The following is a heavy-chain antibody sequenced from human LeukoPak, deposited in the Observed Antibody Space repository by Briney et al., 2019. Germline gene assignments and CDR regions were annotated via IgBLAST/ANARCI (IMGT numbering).Heavy chain of an antibody. D-gene: IGHD2-2*01. CDR2: TYYRSTWYN. Sequence: SQTLSLTCAISGDSVSSNSVTWNWIRQSPSRGLEWLGRTYYRSTWYNDYAVSVRGRITVNPDTSKNQFSLHLNSVTPEDTAVYYCARRLTQYDCFDPWGQGILDTVSS. V-gene: IGHV6-1*01. CDR3: ARRLTQYDCFDP. J-gene: IGHJ5*02. CDR1: GDSVSSNSVT.